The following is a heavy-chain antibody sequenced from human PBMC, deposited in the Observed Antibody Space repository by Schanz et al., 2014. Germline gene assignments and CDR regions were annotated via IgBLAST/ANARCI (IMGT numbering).Heavy chain of an antibody. CDR3: ARRNFYDKSAAFDY. V-gene: IGHV3-72*01. CDR2: SRNKGHSYTS. D-gene: IGHD3-9*01. CDR1: GFTFSDHF. Sequence: EVQLVESGGGVAQPGGSLRLSCAASGFTFSDHFMDWVRQAPGKGLEWVGHSRNKGHSYTSEYAASVKGRFTISRDESESSLYLQMDSLKTEDTAVYYCARRNFYDKSAAFDYWGQGSLVTVSS. J-gene: IGHJ4*02.